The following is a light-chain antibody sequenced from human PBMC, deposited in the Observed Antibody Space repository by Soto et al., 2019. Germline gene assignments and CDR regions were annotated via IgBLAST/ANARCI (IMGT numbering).Light chain of an antibody. V-gene: IGLV1-51*01. J-gene: IGLJ2*01. CDR1: SSNIGNNY. CDR3: ATWDRSLSVGV. Sequence: QSVLTQPPSVSAAPGQTVTISCSGSSSNIGNNYVFWYQQLPGTAPKLLIYDNDKRPSGIPDRFSGSKSGTSATLGITGLQTGDEADYYCATWDRSLSVGVFGGGTQLNVL. CDR2: DND.